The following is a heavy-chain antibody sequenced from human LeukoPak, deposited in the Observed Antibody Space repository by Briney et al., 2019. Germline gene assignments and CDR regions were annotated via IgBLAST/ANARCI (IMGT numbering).Heavy chain of an antibody. J-gene: IGHJ4*02. CDR1: GGPINSNIYY. CDR2: IYYSGST. CDR3: ARAYSNSYFDY. Sequence: SETLSLTCNVSGGPINSNIYYWAWVRQPPGKGLEWIGSIYYSGSTYYNPSLKSRVTISVDTSKNQFSLKLSSVTAADTAVYYCARAYSNSYFDYWGQGTLVTVSS. D-gene: IGHD4-11*01. V-gene: IGHV4-39*07.